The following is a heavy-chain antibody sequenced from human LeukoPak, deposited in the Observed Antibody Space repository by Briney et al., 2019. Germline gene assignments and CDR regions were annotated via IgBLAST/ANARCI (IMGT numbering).Heavy chain of an antibody. CDR1: GFTFSTYA. D-gene: IGHD5-18*01. CDR2: LGGSGDST. V-gene: IGHV3-23*01. CDR3: AKERYSGYSYGYDDY. Sequence: PGGSLRLSCAASGFTFSTYAMNWVRQAPGKGLEWVSALGGSGDSTYYAGSVKGRFTISRDNSKNTLYLQMNSLRAEDTAVYYCAKERYSGYSYGYDDYWGQGTLVTVSS. J-gene: IGHJ4*02.